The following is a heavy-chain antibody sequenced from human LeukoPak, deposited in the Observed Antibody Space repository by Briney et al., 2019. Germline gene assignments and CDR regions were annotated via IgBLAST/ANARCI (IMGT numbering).Heavy chain of an antibody. Sequence: GGSLRLSCAASGFTFSSYGMHWVRQAPGKGLEWAAVIWYDGSNKYYADSVKGRFTISRDNSKNTLYLQMNSLRAEDTAVYYWARERVAAAGRVIDYWGQGTLVTVSS. V-gene: IGHV3-33*01. CDR1: GFTFSSYG. CDR3: ARERVAAAGRVIDY. CDR2: IWYDGSNK. D-gene: IGHD6-13*01. J-gene: IGHJ4*02.